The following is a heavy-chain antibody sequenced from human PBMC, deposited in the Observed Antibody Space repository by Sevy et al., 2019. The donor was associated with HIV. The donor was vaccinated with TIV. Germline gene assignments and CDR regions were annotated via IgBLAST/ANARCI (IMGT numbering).Heavy chain of an antibody. CDR1: GFSISTYW. V-gene: IGHV3-7*01. J-gene: IGHJ6*02. CDR2: IKQDGSVR. CDR3: ARPRANYVDHYFFYAMDV. D-gene: IGHD4-17*01. Sequence: GGSLRLSCAASGFSISTYWVTWVRQAPGQGLEWVANIKQDGSVRKYLDSVRGRFTISRDNFKNTLYLQMNSLTTEDTAVYYCARPRANYVDHYFFYAMDVWGQGTTVTVSS.